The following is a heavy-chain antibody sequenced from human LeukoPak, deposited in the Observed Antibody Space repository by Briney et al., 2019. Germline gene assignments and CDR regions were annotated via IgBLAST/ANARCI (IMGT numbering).Heavy chain of an antibody. V-gene: IGHV3-23*01. Sequence: GGSLRLSCAASGFKFSSYAMSWVRQAPGKGLEWVSRINDDGSATFYADSVKGRFTISRDNAKNTLFLQINSLRAEDTAVYYCAELGITMIGGVWGKGTTVTISS. J-gene: IGHJ6*04. CDR2: INDDGSAT. CDR3: AELGITMIGGV. CDR1: GFKFSSYA. D-gene: IGHD3-10*02.